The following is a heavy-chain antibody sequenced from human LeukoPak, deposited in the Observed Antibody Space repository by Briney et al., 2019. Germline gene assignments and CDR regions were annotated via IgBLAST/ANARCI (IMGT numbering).Heavy chain of an antibody. CDR2: IRYDGSNK. J-gene: IGHJ3*02. CDR3: AKDILRHDYYYDSSGYSPPYAFDI. Sequence: GGSLRLSCAASGFTFSSYGMHWVRQAPGKGLEWVAFIRYDGSNKYYADSVKGRFTISRDNSKNTLYLQMNSLRAEDTAVYYCAKDILRHDYYYDSSGYSPPYAFDIWGQGTMVTVSS. V-gene: IGHV3-30*02. D-gene: IGHD3-22*01. CDR1: GFTFSSYG.